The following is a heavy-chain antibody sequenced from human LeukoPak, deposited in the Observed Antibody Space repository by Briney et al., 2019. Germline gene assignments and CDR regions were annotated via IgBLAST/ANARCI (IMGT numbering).Heavy chain of an antibody. CDR1: GFTFSTFW. V-gene: IGHV3-7*01. CDR3: ARGGTFVSDY. Sequence: GGSLRLSCAASGFTFSTFWMSWVRQAPGKGLEWVANIKTDGSEKYYVDSMKGRFTVSRDNAKNSLDSLRAEDTAVYYCARGGTFVSDYWGQGTLVPVSS. D-gene: IGHD1-1*01. J-gene: IGHJ4*02. CDR2: IKTDGSEK.